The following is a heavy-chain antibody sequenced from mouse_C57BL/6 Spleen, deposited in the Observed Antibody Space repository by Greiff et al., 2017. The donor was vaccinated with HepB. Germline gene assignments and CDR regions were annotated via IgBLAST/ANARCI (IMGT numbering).Heavy chain of an antibody. Sequence: QVQLQQPGAELVKPGASVKLSCKASGYTFTSYWMQWVNQRPGQGLEWIGEIDPSDSYTNYNQKFKGKATLTVDTSSSTAYMQLSSLTSEDSAVYYGASGDYWGQGTTLTVSS. CDR3: ASGDY. V-gene: IGHV1-50*01. CDR1: GYTFTSYW. J-gene: IGHJ2*01. CDR2: IDPSDSYT.